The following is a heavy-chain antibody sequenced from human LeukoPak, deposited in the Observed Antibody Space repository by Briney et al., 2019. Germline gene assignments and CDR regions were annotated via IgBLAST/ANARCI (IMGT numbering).Heavy chain of an antibody. CDR1: GFTFSNAW. Sequence: GGSLRLSCAASGFTFSNAWMTWVRQAPGKGLEWVGFIRSKAYSGTTEYAASVKGRFTVSRDDSRSIAYLQMNSLRAEDTAVYYCAKAAAGYWYFDLWGRGTLVTVSS. J-gene: IGHJ2*01. V-gene: IGHV3-71*01. CDR3: AKAAAGYWYFDL. D-gene: IGHD6-13*01. CDR2: IRSKAYSGTT.